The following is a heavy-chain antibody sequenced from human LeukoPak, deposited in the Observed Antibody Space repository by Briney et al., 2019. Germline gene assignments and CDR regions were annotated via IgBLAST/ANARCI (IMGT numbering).Heavy chain of an antibody. D-gene: IGHD5-18*01. CDR1: GGSFSNYG. CDR3: AAAPERQYTFSYPEY. J-gene: IGHJ4*02. CDR2: IIPSLGVR. Sequence: SVKVSCKASGGSFSNYGFSWVRQAPGQGLEWMARIIPSLGVRNYAQNFRGRVTITADKSTSTAFLEVSSLGSEDTAVYYCAAAPERQYTFSYPEYWGQGTLVTVSA. V-gene: IGHV1-69*04.